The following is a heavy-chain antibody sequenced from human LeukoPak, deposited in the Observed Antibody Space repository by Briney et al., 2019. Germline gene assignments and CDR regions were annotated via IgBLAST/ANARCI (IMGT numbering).Heavy chain of an antibody. Sequence: GASVKVSCKASGYTFTSYYMHWVRQAPGQGLEWMGLINPTGGSTGYAQKFQGRVTMTRDMSTSTDYMELSSLKSDDTAVYYCARDNSIHERGWWFDPWGQGTLVTVSS. CDR2: INPTGGST. CDR1: GYTFTSYY. D-gene: IGHD4-23*01. CDR3: ARDNSIHERGWWFDP. V-gene: IGHV1-46*01. J-gene: IGHJ5*02.